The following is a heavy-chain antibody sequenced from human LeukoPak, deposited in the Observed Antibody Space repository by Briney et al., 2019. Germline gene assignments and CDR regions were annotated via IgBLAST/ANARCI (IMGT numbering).Heavy chain of an antibody. CDR3: ARGRWLPNAFDI. V-gene: IGHV4-59*01. J-gene: IGHJ3*02. D-gene: IGHD5-24*01. Sequence: PSETLSLTCSVSGGSITSYYWSWIRQPPGKGLEWIGYIYYSGSTNYNPSLKSRVTIAVDTSKNQFSLKLSSVTAADTAVYYCARGRWLPNAFDIWGQGTMVTVFS. CDR2: IYYSGST. CDR1: GGSITSYY.